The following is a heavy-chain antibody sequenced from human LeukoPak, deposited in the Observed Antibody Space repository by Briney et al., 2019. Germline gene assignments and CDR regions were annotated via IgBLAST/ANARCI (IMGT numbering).Heavy chain of an antibody. V-gene: IGHV3-23*01. CDR3: ARDQEDIVVVPAASAKYYYYYYMDV. J-gene: IGHJ6*03. CDR2: ISGSGGST. CDR1: GFTFSSYA. Sequence: GGSLRLSCAASGFTFSSYAMSWVRQAPGKGLEWVSAISGSGGSTYYADSVKGRFTISRDNSKNTLYLQMNSLRAEDTAVYYCARDQEDIVVVPAASAKYYYYYYMDVWGKGTTVTISS. D-gene: IGHD2-2*01.